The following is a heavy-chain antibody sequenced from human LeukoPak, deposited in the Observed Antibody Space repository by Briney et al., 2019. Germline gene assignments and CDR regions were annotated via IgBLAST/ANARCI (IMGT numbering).Heavy chain of an antibody. CDR1: GYTLTELS. CDR3: ATGPPYYYEGDY. D-gene: IGHD3-22*01. V-gene: IGHV1-24*01. CDR2: FDPEDGET. J-gene: IGHJ4*02. Sequence: ASVKVSCKVSGYTLTELSMHWVRQAPGKGLEWMGGFDPEDGETIYAQKFQGRVTMTEDTSTDTAYMELSSPRSEDTAVYYCATGPPYYYEGDYWGQGTLVTVSS.